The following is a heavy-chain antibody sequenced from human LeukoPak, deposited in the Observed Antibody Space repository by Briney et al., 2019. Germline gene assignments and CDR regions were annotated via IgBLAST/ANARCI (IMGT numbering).Heavy chain of an antibody. CDR3: ARAGPFYGGNSPYWYFDL. Sequence: ASVKVSCKASGGTFSSYAISWVRQAPGQGLEWMGGIIPIFGTANYAQKFQGRVTITTDESTSTAYMELSSLRSEDTAVYYCARAGPFYGGNSPYWYFDLWGRGTLVTVSS. CDR1: GGTFSSYA. V-gene: IGHV1-69*05. J-gene: IGHJ2*01. D-gene: IGHD4-23*01. CDR2: IIPIFGTA.